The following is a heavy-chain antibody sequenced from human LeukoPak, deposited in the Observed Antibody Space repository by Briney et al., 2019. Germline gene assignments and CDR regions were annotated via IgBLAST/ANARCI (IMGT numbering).Heavy chain of an antibody. CDR2: MNPDTGNT. CDR3: ARGRPTNLGGIY. D-gene: IGHD7-27*01. Sequence: ASVKVSCKASGYTFTSDHINRVRQAAGQGFEWMGWMNPDTGNTVYAQKFQGRVTMTWDTSISTAYMELDSLRSEDTAVYYCARGRPTNLGGIYWGQGTLVTVSS. V-gene: IGHV1-8*01. J-gene: IGHJ4*02. CDR1: GYTFTSDH.